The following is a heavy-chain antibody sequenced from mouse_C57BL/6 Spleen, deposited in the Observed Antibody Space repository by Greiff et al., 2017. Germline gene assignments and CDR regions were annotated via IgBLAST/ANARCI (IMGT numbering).Heavy chain of an antibody. J-gene: IGHJ4*01. Sequence: QVQLQQSGPELVKPGASVKISCKASGYSFTSYYIHWVKQRPGQGLEWIGWIYPGSGNTKYNEKFKGKATLTADKSSSTAYMQLSSLTSEDSAVYYCSRGGTTVVAPYAMDYWGQGTSVTVSS. V-gene: IGHV1-66*01. CDR2: IYPGSGNT. D-gene: IGHD1-1*01. CDR1: GYSFTSYY. CDR3: SRGGTTVVAPYAMDY.